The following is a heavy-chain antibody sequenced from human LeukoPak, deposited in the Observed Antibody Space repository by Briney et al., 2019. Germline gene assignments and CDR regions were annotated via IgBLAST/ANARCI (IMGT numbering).Heavy chain of an antibody. CDR3: ARDPSNSSGRYWYIDV. CDR2: INAGNGNT. J-gene: IGHJ2*01. V-gene: IGHV1-3*01. CDR1: GYTFTSYA. Sequence: GASVKVSCKASGYTFTSYAMHWVRQAPVQRLEWMGWINAGNGNTKYSQKFQGRVTITRDTSASTAYMELRSLRSDDTAVYYCARDPSNSSGRYWYIDVWGRGTLVTVSS. D-gene: IGHD6-19*01.